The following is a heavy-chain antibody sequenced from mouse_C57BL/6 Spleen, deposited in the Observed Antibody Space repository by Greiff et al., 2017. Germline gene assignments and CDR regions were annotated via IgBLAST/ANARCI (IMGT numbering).Heavy chain of an antibody. J-gene: IGHJ4*01. CDR1: GYTFTSYW. CDR3: ARGGSSYYYAMDY. V-gene: IGHV1-69*01. D-gene: IGHD1-1*01. CDR2: IDPSDSYT. Sequence: QQSCKASGYTFTSYWMHWVKQRPGQGLEWIGEIDPSDSYTNYNQKFKGKSTLTVDKSSSTAYMQLSSLTSEDSAVYYCARGGSSYYYAMDYWGQGTSVTVSS.